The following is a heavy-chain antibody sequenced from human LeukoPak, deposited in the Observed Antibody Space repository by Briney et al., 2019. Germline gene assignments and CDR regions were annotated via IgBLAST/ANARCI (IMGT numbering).Heavy chain of an antibody. J-gene: IGHJ4*02. CDR2: ISDNGGRT. CDR3: ATDREGDPSAYYLV. D-gene: IGHD3-22*01. V-gene: IGHV3-23*01. Sequence: PGGSLRLSCAASGFTFSDYYMSWVRQAPGKGLEWVSTISDNGGRTYYADSVKGRFTISRDNSKNTLFLQMNSLRAEDSAVYYCATDREGDPSAYYLVGGQGTLITVSS. CDR1: GFTFSDYY.